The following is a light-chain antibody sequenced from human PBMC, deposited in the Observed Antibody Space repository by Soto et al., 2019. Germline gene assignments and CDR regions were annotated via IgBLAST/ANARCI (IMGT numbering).Light chain of an antibody. J-gene: IGKJ4*01. CDR3: QQYGSSPLT. V-gene: IGKV3-20*01. CDR1: QSVRSSY. Sequence: EIVLTQSPGTLSLSPGERATLSCRASQSVRSSYLAWYQQKPGQPPRLLIYGATSRATGIPDRFSGSGSGTDFTLTISGLEPEDGAGYHCQQYGSSPLTFGGGTKVEIK. CDR2: GAT.